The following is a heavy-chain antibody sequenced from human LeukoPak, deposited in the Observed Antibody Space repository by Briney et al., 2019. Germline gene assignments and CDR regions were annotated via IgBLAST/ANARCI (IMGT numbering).Heavy chain of an antibody. CDR2: ISGSGGST. V-gene: IGHV3-23*01. J-gene: IGHJ4*02. CDR3: AKPPTYGDYGDY. Sequence: PGGSLRLSCAASGFTFSSYAMSWVRQAPGKGLEWVSAISGSGGSTYYADSVKGWFTISRDNSKNTLYLQMNSLRAEDTAVYYCAKPPTYGDYGDYWGQGTLVAVSS. D-gene: IGHD4-17*01. CDR1: GFTFSSYA.